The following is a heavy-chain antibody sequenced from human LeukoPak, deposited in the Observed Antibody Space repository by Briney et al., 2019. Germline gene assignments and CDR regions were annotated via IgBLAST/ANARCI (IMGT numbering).Heavy chain of an antibody. D-gene: IGHD1-1*01. Sequence: HGESLKISCKGSGYSFTSYWIGWVRQMPGKGLEWMGIIYPGDSDTRYSPSFQGRVTISADKSISTAYLQWSSLKASDTAMYYCARPREGTAGAFDIWGQGTMVTVSS. V-gene: IGHV5-51*01. CDR1: GYSFTSYW. J-gene: IGHJ3*02. CDR2: IYPGDSDT. CDR3: ARPREGTAGAFDI.